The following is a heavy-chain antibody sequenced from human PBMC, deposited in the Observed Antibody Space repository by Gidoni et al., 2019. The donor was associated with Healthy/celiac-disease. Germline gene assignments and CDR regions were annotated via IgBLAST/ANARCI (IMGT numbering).Heavy chain of an antibody. CDR2: ISGSGGST. V-gene: IGHV3-23*01. CDR3: AKSWIPEPLFQH. CDR1: GFTFSSYA. D-gene: IGHD5-18*01. J-gene: IGHJ1*01. Sequence: EVQLLESGGGLVQPGGSLRISCAASGFTFSSYAMSWVRQAPGKGLEWVSAISGSGGSTYYADSVKGRFTSSRDNYKNTLYLQMNSLRAEDTAVYYCAKSWIPEPLFQHWGQGTLVTVSS.